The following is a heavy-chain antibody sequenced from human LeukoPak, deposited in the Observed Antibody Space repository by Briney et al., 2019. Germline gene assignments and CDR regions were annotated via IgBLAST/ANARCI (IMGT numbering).Heavy chain of an antibody. V-gene: IGHV4-39*01. J-gene: IGHJ4*02. CDR2: IYYSGST. CDR1: GGSISRSDNY. Sequence: SETLSLTCTVSGGSISRSDNYWGWIRQPPGKGLEWIGRIYYSGSTYYSPSLKSRVTISVDTSKNQFSLKLSSVTAADTAVYYCARRNYYFDYWGQGALVTVSS. CDR3: ARRNYYFDY.